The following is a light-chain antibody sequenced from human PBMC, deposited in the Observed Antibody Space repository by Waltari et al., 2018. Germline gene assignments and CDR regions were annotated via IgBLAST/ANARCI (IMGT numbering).Light chain of an antibody. CDR3: QAWDSSTVV. Sequence: SYELTQPPSVSVSPGQTASITCSGDKLGYKFACWYQQKPGQSPVLVIYLETKRPSGIPGRFSGSNSGNTATLTISGTQAMDEADYYCQAWDSSTVVFGGGTKLTVL. CDR2: LET. CDR1: KLGYKF. V-gene: IGLV3-1*01. J-gene: IGLJ2*01.